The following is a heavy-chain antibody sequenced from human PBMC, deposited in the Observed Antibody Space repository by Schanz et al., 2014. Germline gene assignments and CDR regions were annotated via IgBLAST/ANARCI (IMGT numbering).Heavy chain of an antibody. CDR2: IATSSSTR. CDR1: GFTFSSYS. CDR3: AKDSTHIDIVLVPTAIDY. Sequence: EVQLVESGGGLVKPGGSLRLSCAASGFTFSSYSMNWVRQAPGKGLEWVSSIATSSSTRHYADSVKGRVTISRDNAKNTLYLHMNTLRSEDTAVYYCAKDSTHIDIVLVPTAIDYWGQGTLVTVSS. D-gene: IGHD2-2*01. V-gene: IGHV3-21*01. J-gene: IGHJ4*02.